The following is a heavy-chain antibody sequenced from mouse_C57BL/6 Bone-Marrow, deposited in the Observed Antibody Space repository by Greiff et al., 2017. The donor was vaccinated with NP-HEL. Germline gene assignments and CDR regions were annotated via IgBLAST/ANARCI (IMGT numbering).Heavy chain of an antibody. Sequence: EVMLVESGGGLVKPGGSLKLSCAASGFTFSSYAMSWVRQTPEKRLEWVATISAGGSYTYYPDNVKGRFTISRDNAKNNLYLQMSHLKSEDTAVYYCARLFYAMDYWGRGTAVTVSA. CDR2: ISAGGSYT. CDR3: ARLFYAMDY. J-gene: IGHJ4*01. CDR1: GFTFSSYA. V-gene: IGHV5-4*03.